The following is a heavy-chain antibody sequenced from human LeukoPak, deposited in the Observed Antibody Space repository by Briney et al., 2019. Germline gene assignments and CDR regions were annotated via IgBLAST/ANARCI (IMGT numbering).Heavy chain of an antibody. CDR1: GSTFTRYG. CDR3: ARSGKPIYYYYMDV. J-gene: IGHJ6*03. CDR2: ISAYHDKT. D-gene: IGHD3-10*01. V-gene: IGHV1-18*01. Sequence: AAVKVSCKSSGSTFTRYGNNLVRQAPGQGLEWMGWISAYHDKTNYAQKLQGRLTMTTDTSTSTADLELRSLSSDDTAVYYCARSGKPIYYYYMDVWGKGTTVTISS.